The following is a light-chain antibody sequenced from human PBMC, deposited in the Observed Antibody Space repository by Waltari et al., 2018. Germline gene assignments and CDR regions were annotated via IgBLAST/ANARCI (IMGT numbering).Light chain of an antibody. Sequence: QSALTQPASVSGSPGQSITISCTGTSSDVGSYNLVSWYQQHPGKAPKPMIYEVSKRPSGVSNRFSGSKTGNTASLTISGLQAEDEADYYCQSYDSTDWVFGGGTKLTVL. V-gene: IGLV2-23*02. J-gene: IGLJ3*02. CDR3: QSYDSTDWV. CDR2: EVS. CDR1: SSDVGSYNL.